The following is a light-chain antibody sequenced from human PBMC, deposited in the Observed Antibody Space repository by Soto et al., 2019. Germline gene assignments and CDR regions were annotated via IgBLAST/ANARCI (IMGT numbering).Light chain of an antibody. CDR1: QTISSW. CDR2: KAS. V-gene: IGKV1-5*03. Sequence: DIKMTQSPSTLSGSVGDRVTITCWASQTISSWLAWYQQKPGKAPKLLIYKASTLKSGVPSRFSGSGSGTEFTLTISSLQPDDFATYYCQHYNSYSEAFGQGTKV. CDR3: QHYNSYSEA. J-gene: IGKJ1*01.